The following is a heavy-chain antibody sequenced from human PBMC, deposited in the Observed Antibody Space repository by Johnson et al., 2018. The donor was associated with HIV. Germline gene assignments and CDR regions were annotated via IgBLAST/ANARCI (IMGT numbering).Heavy chain of an antibody. CDR2: IRNDGSKK. D-gene: IGHD5-18*01. Sequence: QVQLVESGGGVAQPGGSLRLSCVASGFTFSSYGMHWVRQAPGKGLEWVAFIRNDGSKKYYADSVKGRFTISRDNSKNTLYLQMNSLRAEDTAVYYCARDGRDMVTRGSFDVWGQGTVVTVSS. CDR3: ARDGRDMVTRGSFDV. V-gene: IGHV3-30*02. CDR1: GFTFSSYG. J-gene: IGHJ3*01.